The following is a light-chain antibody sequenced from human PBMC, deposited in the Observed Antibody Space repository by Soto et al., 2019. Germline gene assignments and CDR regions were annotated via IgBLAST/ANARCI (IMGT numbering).Light chain of an antibody. CDR3: QQRKHWPPIT. V-gene: IGKV3D-15*01. CDR2: GAS. J-gene: IGKJ5*01. CDR1: QSISIN. Sequence: EIVMTQSPGPLSVSPGDRVTLSCRSSQSISINLAWYQHKPGQAPRLLIHGASTRATGVPVRFSGSGSGTVFTLTIGSLEPEDSAVYYCQQRKHWPPITFGQGTRLEIK.